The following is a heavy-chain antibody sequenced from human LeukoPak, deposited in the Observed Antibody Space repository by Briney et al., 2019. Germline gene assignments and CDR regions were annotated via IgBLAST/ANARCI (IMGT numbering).Heavy chain of an antibody. Sequence: GASVKVSCKASGYTFTGYYMHWVRQAPGQGLEWMGWINPNSGGTNYAQKFQGRVTMTRDTSISTAYMELSRLRSDDTAVYYCARMGQQPVLSSYFDYWGQGTLVTVSS. V-gene: IGHV1-2*02. CDR3: ARMGQQPVLSSYFDY. CDR1: GYTFTGYY. J-gene: IGHJ4*02. CDR2: INPNSGGT. D-gene: IGHD6-13*01.